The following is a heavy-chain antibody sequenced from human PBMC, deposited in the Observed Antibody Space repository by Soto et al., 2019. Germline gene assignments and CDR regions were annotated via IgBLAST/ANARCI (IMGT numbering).Heavy chain of an antibody. Sequence: QVQLVESGGGLVKPGGSLRLSCVASGFNFSDHYMNWIRQRPGKGLEWVSYISTSGVSIYYADSVKGRFTISRDNAQKSLFLQMNSLRAEDTAVYFCARESPYDILPGYSKLYMDSWGQGIPVTVSS. CDR2: ISTSGVSI. D-gene: IGHD3-9*01. CDR1: GFNFSDHY. J-gene: IGHJ4*02. CDR3: ARESPYDILPGYSKLYMDS. V-gene: IGHV3-11*01.